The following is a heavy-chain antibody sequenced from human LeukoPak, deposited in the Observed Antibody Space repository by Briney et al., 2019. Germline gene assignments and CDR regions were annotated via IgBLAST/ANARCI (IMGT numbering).Heavy chain of an antibody. D-gene: IGHD5-24*01. CDR1: GLTFSSYW. Sequence: GGSLRLSCAASGLTFSSYWRHWVRQAPGKGLVWVSRISRDGSTTTYADSVKGRFTISRDNAKNTLYLQMNSLRAEDTAVCYCARETDGYNQWYFDYWGQGTLVTVSS. CDR2: ISRDGSTT. CDR3: ARETDGYNQWYFDY. J-gene: IGHJ4*02. V-gene: IGHV3-74*03.